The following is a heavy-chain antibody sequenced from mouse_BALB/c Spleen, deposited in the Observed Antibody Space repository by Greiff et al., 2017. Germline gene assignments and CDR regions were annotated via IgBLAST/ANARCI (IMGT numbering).Heavy chain of an antibody. CDR2: IRNKANGYTT. CDR3: ARDRGDGYFDY. V-gene: IGHV7-3*02. J-gene: IGHJ2*01. CDR1: GFTFTAYY. Sequence: EVQLVESGGGLVQPGGSLRLSCATSGFTFTAYYMSWVRQPPGKALEWLGFIRNKANGYTTEYSASVKGRFTISRDNSQSILYLQMNTLRAEDSATYYCARDRGDGYFDYWGQGTTLTVSS.